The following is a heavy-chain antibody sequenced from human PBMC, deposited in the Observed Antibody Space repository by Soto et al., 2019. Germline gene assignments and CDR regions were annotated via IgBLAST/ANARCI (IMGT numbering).Heavy chain of an antibody. D-gene: IGHD6-6*01. V-gene: IGHV1-69*13. CDR2: IIPIFGTA. Sequence: ASVKVSCKASGGTFSSYAISWVRQAPGQGLEWMGGIIPIFGTANYAQKFQGRVTITADESTSTAYMELSSLRSEDTAVYYCARQQLVLDDYYYYYGMDVWGQGTTVTVSS. CDR1: GGTFSSYA. J-gene: IGHJ6*02. CDR3: ARQQLVLDDYYYYYGMDV.